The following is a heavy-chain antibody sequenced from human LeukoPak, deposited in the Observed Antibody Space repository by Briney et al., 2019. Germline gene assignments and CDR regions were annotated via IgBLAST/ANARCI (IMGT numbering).Heavy chain of an antibody. CDR2: INHNGNVN. J-gene: IGHJ5*02. CDR1: GFTFSSYW. CDR3: IRDFRSADL. Sequence: GGSLRLSCAASGFTFSSYWMNWARQAPGKGLEWVASINHNGNVNYYVDSVKGRFTISRDNAKNTVYLEMNSLSVEDTATYYCIRDFRSADLWGQGTLVTVTS. V-gene: IGHV3-7*01.